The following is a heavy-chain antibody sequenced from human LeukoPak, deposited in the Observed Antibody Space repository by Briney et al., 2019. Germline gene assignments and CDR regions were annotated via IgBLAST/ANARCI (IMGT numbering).Heavy chain of an antibody. Sequence: PGGSLRLSCAASGFTFSDYYMSWIRQAPGKGLEWVSYISSSGSTIYYADSVKGRFTISRDNAKNSLYLQMNSLRAEDTAVYYCAKEVCSSTSCYAPETYYYYYYGMDVWGQGTTVTVSS. V-gene: IGHV3-11*04. CDR1: GFTFSDYY. CDR2: ISSSGSTI. J-gene: IGHJ6*02. D-gene: IGHD2-2*01. CDR3: AKEVCSSTSCYAPETYYYYYYGMDV.